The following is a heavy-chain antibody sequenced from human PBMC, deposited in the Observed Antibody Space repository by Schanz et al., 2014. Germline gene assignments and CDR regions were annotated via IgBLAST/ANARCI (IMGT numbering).Heavy chain of an antibody. CDR2: IWYDGSNK. CDR1: GFTVRTFA. J-gene: IGHJ4*02. V-gene: IGHV3-33*01. Sequence: QVQLVESGGGVVRPGRSLRLSCATSGFTVRTFAMDWVRQAPGKGLEWVAIIWYDGSNKYYADSVKGRFTISRDNSKNTLFLQMSSLRAEDTAVYYCARDGDFDYWGQGTLVTVSS. CDR3: ARDGDFDY.